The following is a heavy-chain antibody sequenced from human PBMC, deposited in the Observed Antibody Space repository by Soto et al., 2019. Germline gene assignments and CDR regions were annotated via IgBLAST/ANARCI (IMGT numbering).Heavy chain of an antibody. Sequence: TSETLSLTCAVYGGSFSGYYWSWIRQPPGKGLEWIGEINHSGSTNYNPSLKSRVTISVDTSKNQFSLKLSSVTAADTAVYYCARALGWTLNYWGQGTLVTVSS. CDR1: GGSFSGYY. V-gene: IGHV4-34*01. CDR3: ARALGWTLNY. D-gene: IGHD2-15*01. J-gene: IGHJ4*02. CDR2: INHSGST.